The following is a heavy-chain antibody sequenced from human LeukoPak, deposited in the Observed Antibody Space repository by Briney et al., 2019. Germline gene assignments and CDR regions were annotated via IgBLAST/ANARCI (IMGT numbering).Heavy chain of an antibody. D-gene: IGHD6-13*01. J-gene: IGHJ5*02. V-gene: IGHV1-69*01. CDR3: ARLNFGPIAAAWSNRNWFDP. CDR1: GGTFSSYA. Sequence: GASVKVSCKASGGTFSSYAISWVRQAPGQGLEWMGGIIPIFGTANYAQKFQGRVTITADESTSTAYMELSSLRSEDTAVYYCARLNFGPIAAAWSNRNWFDPWGQGTLVTVSS. CDR2: IIPIFGTA.